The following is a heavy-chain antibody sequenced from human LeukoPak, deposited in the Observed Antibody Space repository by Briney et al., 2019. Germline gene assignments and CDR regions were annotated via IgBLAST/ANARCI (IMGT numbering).Heavy chain of an antibody. CDR1: GDSINSNNYY. CDR3: AGEGYSYGRAIDY. D-gene: IGHD5-18*01. Sequence: SETLSLTCTVSGDSINSNNYYWGWIRQPPGKALEWIGSMYYSGSTNYNPSLKSRVTISVDTSKNQFSLKLSSVTAADTAVYYCAGEGYSYGRAIDYWGQGTLVTVSS. CDR2: MYYSGST. V-gene: IGHV4-39*07. J-gene: IGHJ4*02.